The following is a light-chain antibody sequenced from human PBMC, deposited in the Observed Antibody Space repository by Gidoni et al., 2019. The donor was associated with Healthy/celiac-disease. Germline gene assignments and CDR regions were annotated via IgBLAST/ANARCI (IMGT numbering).Light chain of an antibody. J-gene: IGKJ4*01. CDR1: QSVSSN. V-gene: IGKV3-15*01. CDR2: GAS. CDR3: QQYNNWPPRT. Sequence: IVMTQSPATLPVSPGERATLSCRASQSVSSNLAWYQQKPGQAPRLLIYGASTRATGIPARFSGSGSGTEFTLTISSLQSEDFAFYYCQQYNNWPPRTFXGXTKVEIK.